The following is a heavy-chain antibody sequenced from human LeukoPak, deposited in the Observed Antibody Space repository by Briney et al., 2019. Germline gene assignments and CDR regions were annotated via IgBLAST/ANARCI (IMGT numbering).Heavy chain of an antibody. V-gene: IGHV4-34*01. CDR2: INRSAST. J-gene: IGHJ6*02. CDR3: AMGYNYDYSLDV. D-gene: IGHD1-1*01. Sequence: SETLSLTCAVYGGSFSGYYWSWIRQPPGKGLEWIGEINRSASTNYNPSLKSRVTISVDTSKNQFSLKLSSVTAADTAVYYCAMGYNYDYSLDVWDQGSTVTVSS. CDR1: GGSFSGYY.